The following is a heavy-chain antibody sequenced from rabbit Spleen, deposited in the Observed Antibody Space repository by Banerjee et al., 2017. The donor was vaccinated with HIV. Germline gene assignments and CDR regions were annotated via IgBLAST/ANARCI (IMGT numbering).Heavy chain of an antibody. D-gene: IGHD4-1*01. CDR1: GFSFSDRDV. V-gene: IGHV1S45*01. Sequence: QEQLVESGGGLVQPEGSLTLTCKASGFSFSDRDVMCWVRQAPGKGLQWIACINASTGKPVYATWASGRFTISRTSSTTVTLHMTSLTAADRATYFCARDGYSGGWGIILYYFNLWGPGTLVTVS. CDR2: INASTGKP. J-gene: IGHJ4*01. CDR3: ARDGYSGGWGIILYYFNL.